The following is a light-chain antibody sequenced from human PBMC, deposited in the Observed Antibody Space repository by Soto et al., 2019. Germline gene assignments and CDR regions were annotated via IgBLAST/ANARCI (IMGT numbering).Light chain of an antibody. V-gene: IGKV3-15*01. CDR2: GAS. CDR1: QSVSSN. CDR3: QQYNNWPLWT. Sequence: EIGMTQSPATLSVSPGERATLSGRASQSVSSNLAWYQQIPGQAPRLLIYGASTRATGIPARFSGSGSGTEFNFTISSLQSEDVAVYDCQQYNNWPLWTFGQGTKVEIK. J-gene: IGKJ1*01.